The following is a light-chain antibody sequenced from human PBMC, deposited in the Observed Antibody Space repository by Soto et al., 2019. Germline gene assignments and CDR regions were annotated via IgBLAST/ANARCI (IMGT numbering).Light chain of an antibody. CDR1: SSDVGAYDY. J-gene: IGLJ2*01. Sequence: QSVLTQPAFVSGSPGQSITISCTGTSSDVGAYDYVSWFRQYPGKAPKLVIFDINNRPSGVSNRFSGSKSGNTASLTISGLQTEDEADYYCSAYTTSSTVIFGGGTKVTVL. CDR2: DIN. V-gene: IGLV2-14*01. CDR3: SAYTTSSTVI.